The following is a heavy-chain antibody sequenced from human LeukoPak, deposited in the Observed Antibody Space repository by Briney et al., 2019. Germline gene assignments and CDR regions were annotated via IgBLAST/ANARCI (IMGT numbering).Heavy chain of an antibody. Sequence: GGSLRLSCAASGFTFSNYWKHWVRQPPGKGLVWVSRISSDGSSTNYADSVKGRFTISRDNAKNTLYLQMSSLRAEDTAVYYCASTPFSSSSYWGQGTLVTVSS. CDR3: ASTPFSSSSY. D-gene: IGHD2-2*01. V-gene: IGHV3-74*01. CDR2: ISSDGSST. CDR1: GFTFSNYW. J-gene: IGHJ4*02.